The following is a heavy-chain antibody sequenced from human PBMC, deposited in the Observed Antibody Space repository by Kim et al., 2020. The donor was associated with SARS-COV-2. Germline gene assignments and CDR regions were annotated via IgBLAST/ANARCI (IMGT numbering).Heavy chain of an antibody. CDR2: IRNKASDNNT. D-gene: IGHD1-20*01. CDR3: AIGSDGDTDNFDP. Sequence: GGSLRLSCAASGFTFSGYFMHWVRQAPGKGLEWVGRIRNKASDNNTAYAAYVICRVTIARDDSKHLLLMQMNSLKGADTDEYVCAIGSDGDTDNFDP. CDR1: GFTFSGYF. J-gene: IGHJ5*02. V-gene: IGHV3-72*01.